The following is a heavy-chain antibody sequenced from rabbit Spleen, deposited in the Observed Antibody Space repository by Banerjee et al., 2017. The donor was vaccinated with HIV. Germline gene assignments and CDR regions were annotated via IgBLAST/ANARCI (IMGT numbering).Heavy chain of an antibody. Sequence: QEQLVESGGDLVRPGASLTLTCTASGFDLSSGYYMCWVRQAPGKGLEWIACISLGSSGSTWYPSWVNGRFTISRSTSLNTVDLKMTSLTAADTATYFCARDTSTSFSTYGMDLWGPGTLVTVS. CDR2: ISLGSSGST. CDR3: ARDTSTSFSTYGMDL. D-gene: IGHD1-1*01. CDR1: GFDLSSGYY. V-gene: IGHV1S43*01. J-gene: IGHJ6*01.